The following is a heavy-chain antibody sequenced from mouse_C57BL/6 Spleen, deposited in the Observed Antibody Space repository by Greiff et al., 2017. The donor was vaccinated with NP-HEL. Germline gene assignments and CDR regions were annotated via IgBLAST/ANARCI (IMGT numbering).Heavy chain of an antibody. V-gene: IGHV7-3*01. D-gene: IGHD5-5*01. CDR2: IRNKANGYTT. CDR1: GFTFTDYY. Sequence: EVMLVESGEGLVQPGGSLSLSCAASGFTFTDYYMSWVRQPPGKALEWLGFIRNKANGYTTEYSASVKGRFTISRDNSQSILYLQMNALRAEDSATCYCARYTTTYYFDYWGQGTTLTVSS. J-gene: IGHJ2*01. CDR3: ARYTTTYYFDY.